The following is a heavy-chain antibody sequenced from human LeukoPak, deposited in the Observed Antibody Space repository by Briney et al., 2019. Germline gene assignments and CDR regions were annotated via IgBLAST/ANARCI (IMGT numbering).Heavy chain of an antibody. Sequence: GGSLRLSCAASGFTFSNYAMSWVRQAPEKGLEWVSGISGSGDVIQYADSVKGRFTISRDNSKNTLSLQMSSLRAEDTAVYYCAKARTPYNSGFDYWGQGTLVAVSS. D-gene: IGHD6-19*01. CDR3: AKARTPYNSGFDY. V-gene: IGHV3-23*01. CDR1: GFTFSNYA. J-gene: IGHJ4*02. CDR2: ISGSGDVI.